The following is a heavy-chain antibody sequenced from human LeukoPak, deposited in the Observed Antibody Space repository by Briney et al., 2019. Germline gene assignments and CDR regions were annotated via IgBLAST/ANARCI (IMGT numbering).Heavy chain of an antibody. CDR2: IYYSGST. J-gene: IGHJ4*02. CDR3: AVARGGATFDY. Sequence: SETLSLTCAVSGGSISSGGYSWSWIRQPPGKGLEWIGYIYYSGSTNYNPSLKSRVTISVDTSKNQFSLKLSSVTAADTAVYYCAVARGGATFDYWGQGTLVTVSS. V-gene: IGHV4-61*08. CDR1: GGSISSGGYS. D-gene: IGHD3-16*01.